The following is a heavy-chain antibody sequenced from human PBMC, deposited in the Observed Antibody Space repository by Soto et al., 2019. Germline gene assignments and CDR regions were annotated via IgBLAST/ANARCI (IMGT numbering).Heavy chain of an antibody. Sequence: SVKVTCKASGGTFGSHGVAWVRQAPGQGLEWMGGFIAMLGTPTYAKKVQGRATITADESLTASYLELRSLRSEDTAVYFCARGAMAKFDYWGQGTVVTVSS. V-gene: IGHV1-69*13. CDR2: FIAMLGTP. CDR3: ARGAMAKFDY. J-gene: IGHJ4*02. D-gene: IGHD5-18*01. CDR1: GGTFGSHG.